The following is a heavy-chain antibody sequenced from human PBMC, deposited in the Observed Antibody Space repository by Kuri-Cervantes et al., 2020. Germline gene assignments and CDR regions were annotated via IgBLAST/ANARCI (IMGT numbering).Heavy chain of an antibody. CDR2: ISYDGSNK. CDR3: ARAHRMGNYYYYGTDV. V-gene: IGHV3-30-3*01. D-gene: IGHD5-24*01. CDR1: GFTFSSYA. J-gene: IGHJ6*02. Sequence: GGSLRLSCAASGFTFSSYAMHWVRQAPGKGLEWVAVISYDGSNKYYADSVKGRFTISRDNSKNTLYLQMNSLRAEDTAVYYCARAHRMGNYYYYGTDVWGQGTTVTVSS.